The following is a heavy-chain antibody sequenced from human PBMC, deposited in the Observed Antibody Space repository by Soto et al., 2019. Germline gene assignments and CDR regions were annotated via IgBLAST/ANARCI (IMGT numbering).Heavy chain of an antibody. Sequence: QVQLVQSGAEVKKPGSSVKVSCKASGDTFSNHTISWVRQAPGQGLEWMGRIIPILGVANYAPKFQGRVTITAAKNTTTAYIELSSLRSADEAVYYCAGGVEMGTATTSYYYYMDVWGKGTTVTVSS. D-gene: IGHD2-21*01. CDR1: GDTFSNHT. CDR2: IIPILGVA. V-gene: IGHV1-69*04. J-gene: IGHJ6*03. CDR3: AGGVEMGTATTSYYYYMDV.